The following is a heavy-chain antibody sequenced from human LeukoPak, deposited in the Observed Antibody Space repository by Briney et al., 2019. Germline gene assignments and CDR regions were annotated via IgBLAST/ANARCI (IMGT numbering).Heavy chain of an antibody. J-gene: IGHJ5*02. CDR2: ISAYNGNT. Sequence: ASVKVSCKASGYAFTSYGISWVRQAPGQGLEWMGWISAYNGNTNYAQKPQGRVNMTANTSTSTAYMELRSLGSDDTALYYWARSANHFNWFDPWGQGTLVTVSS. CDR3: ARSANHFNWFDP. CDR1: GYAFTSYG. D-gene: IGHD1-14*01. V-gene: IGHV1-18*01.